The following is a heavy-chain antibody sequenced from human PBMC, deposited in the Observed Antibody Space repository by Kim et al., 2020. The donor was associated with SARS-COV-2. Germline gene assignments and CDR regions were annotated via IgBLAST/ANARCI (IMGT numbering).Heavy chain of an antibody. V-gene: IGHV3-11*06. J-gene: IGHJ6*02. Sequence: DRFTISRDNDKNSLYLQMNSLRAEDTAVYYCASNYDFWSGFDYYYYGMDDWGQGTTVTVSS. D-gene: IGHD3-3*01. CDR3: ASNYDFWSGFDYYYYGMDD.